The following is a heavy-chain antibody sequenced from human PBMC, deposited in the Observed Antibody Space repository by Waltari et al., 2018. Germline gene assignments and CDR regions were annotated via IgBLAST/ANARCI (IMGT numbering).Heavy chain of an antibody. Sequence: QVQLQESGPGLVRPSETLSLTCDVSGYFINTGFFWGWIRQPPGKGLEWIGNIYHDGTNYYNPSLTQRLLISLDTSKNQFSLRLNFVDVADTAVYYCARQTLGYCTSAACRRLETWGQGILVTVSS. CDR2: IYHDGTN. V-gene: IGHV4-38-2*01. J-gene: IGHJ5*02. D-gene: IGHD2-2*03. CDR1: GYFINTGFF. CDR3: ARQTLGYCTSAACRRLET.